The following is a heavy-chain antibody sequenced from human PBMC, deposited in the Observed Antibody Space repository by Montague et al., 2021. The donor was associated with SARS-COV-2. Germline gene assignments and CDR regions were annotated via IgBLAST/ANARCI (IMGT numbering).Heavy chain of an antibody. Sequence: SETLSLTCAVYGGSLSGYYWSWIRQPPGEGLEWIAEISHSGSTSYNPSLKSRVTISVDTSKNQFSLLLSSATAADTAVYYCARVPYRLLFVPRYYGMDVWGQGTTVTVSS. D-gene: IGHD2-2*01. CDR1: GGSLSGYY. J-gene: IGHJ6*02. V-gene: IGHV4-34*01. CDR3: ARVPYRLLFVPRYYGMDV. CDR2: ISHSGST.